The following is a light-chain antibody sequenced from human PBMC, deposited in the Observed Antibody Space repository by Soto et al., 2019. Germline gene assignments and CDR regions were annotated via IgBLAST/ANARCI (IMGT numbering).Light chain of an antibody. V-gene: IGKV1-39*01. CDR2: AAS. CDR3: QQSYSTPRT. Sequence: DIRMTQSPSSLSASVGVRVTITCRASQSISTYLNWYQQKPGKAPKLLIYAASSLQSGVPSRFSGRGSGTDFTLTISSLQPEDFATYYCQQSYSTPRTFGQGTRVQI. CDR1: QSISTY. J-gene: IGKJ1*01.